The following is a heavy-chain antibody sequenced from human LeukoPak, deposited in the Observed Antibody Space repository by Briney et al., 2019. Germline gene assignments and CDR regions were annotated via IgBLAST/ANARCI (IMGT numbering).Heavy chain of an antibody. Sequence: PSETLSPTCAVYGGSFSGYYWSWIRQPPGKGLEWIGEINHSGSTNYNPSLKSRVTISVDTSKNQFSLKLSSVTAADTAVYYCARGGGRKGPIDYWGQGTLVTVSS. CDR1: GGSFSGYY. V-gene: IGHV4-34*01. J-gene: IGHJ4*02. D-gene: IGHD3-16*01. CDR3: ARGGGRKGPIDY. CDR2: INHSGST.